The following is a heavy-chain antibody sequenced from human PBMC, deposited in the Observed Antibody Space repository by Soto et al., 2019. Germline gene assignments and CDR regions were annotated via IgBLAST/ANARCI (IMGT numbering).Heavy chain of an antibody. J-gene: IGHJ6*02. V-gene: IGHV3-74*01. CDR1: GLSFNIYW. Sequence: EVQLVESGGGLVQPGGSLRLSCAASGLSFNIYWMHWVRQVPGKGLVWLARINSDGSHTIYVDSVKGRFTISRVNAKNTVFLQMDSLRDEDTGVSYCAGGMAGLDVWGQGTTLTVS. CDR3: AGGMAGLDV. CDR2: INSDGSHT.